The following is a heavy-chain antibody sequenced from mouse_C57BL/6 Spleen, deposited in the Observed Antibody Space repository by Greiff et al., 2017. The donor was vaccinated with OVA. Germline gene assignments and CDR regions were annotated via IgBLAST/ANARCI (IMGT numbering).Heavy chain of an antibody. CDR3: AREGTSYGNYPY. Sequence: QVQLQQSGAELVRPGASVKLSCKASGYTFTDYYINWVKQRPGQGLEWIARIYPGSGNTYYNEKFKGKATLTAEKSSSTAYMQLSSLTSEDSAVYFCAREGTSYGNYPYWGQGTSVTVSS. V-gene: IGHV1-76*01. CDR2: IYPGSGNT. D-gene: IGHD2-10*01. J-gene: IGHJ4*01. CDR1: GYTFTDYY.